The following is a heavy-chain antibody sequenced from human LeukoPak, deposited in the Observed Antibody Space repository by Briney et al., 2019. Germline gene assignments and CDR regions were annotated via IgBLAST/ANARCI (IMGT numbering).Heavy chain of an antibody. D-gene: IGHD3-10*01. CDR2: IYYSGST. V-gene: IGHV4-59*01. CDR1: GGSISSYY. CDR3: ARLYYYGSGSFLPFDY. J-gene: IGHJ4*02. Sequence: SETLSLTCTVSGGSISSYYWSWIRQPPGNGLEWIGYIYYSGSTKYNPSLKSRGTISVDTSKNQFSLKLSSVTAADTAVYYCARLYYYGSGSFLPFDYWGQGTLVTVSS.